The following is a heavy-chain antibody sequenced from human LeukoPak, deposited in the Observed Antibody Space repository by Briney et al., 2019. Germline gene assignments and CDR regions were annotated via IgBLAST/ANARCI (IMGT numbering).Heavy chain of an antibody. J-gene: IGHJ4*02. CDR3: ASIGGNSGGFDY. Sequence: GGSLRLSCAASGFTFSDHYMDWVRQAPGKGLEWVGRTRNKANSYTTEYAASVKGRFTISRDDSKNSLYLQMNSLKTEDTAVYYCASIGGNSGGFDYWGQGTLVTVSS. CDR1: GFTFSDHY. D-gene: IGHD4-23*01. V-gene: IGHV3-72*01. CDR2: TRNKANSYTT.